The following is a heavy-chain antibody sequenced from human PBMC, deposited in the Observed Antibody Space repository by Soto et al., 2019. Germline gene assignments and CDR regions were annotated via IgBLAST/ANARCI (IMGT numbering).Heavy chain of an antibody. D-gene: IGHD5-12*01. CDR1: GFTFTTYS. Sequence: PGGSLRLSCSASGFTFTTYSMHWVRQTPGKGLEYVSGISGNGGSTYYADSGRGRFTISRDNSKNTVYIMMTSLRPEDTAVSYCVKVGHVGYVCRFEVISYFYSRGQGIRGTV. CDR3: VKVGHVGYVCRFEVISYFYS. CDR2: ISGNGGST. J-gene: IGHJ4*02. V-gene: IGHV3-64D*06.